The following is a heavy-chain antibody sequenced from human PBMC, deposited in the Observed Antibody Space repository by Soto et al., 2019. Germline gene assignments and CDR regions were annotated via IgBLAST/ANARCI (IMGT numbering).Heavy chain of an antibody. J-gene: IGHJ1*01. V-gene: IGHV1-18*01. CDR1: CYTFITRG. CDR3: ARDTESNRYND. D-gene: IGHD1-20*01. Sequence: GXSVEVSFKTSCYTFITRGISWVRQAPGQGLEWVGWIRPDNGNRKSAQRLQGRVTLTTDTSASTAYMELRSLTSDDTAMYYCARDTESNRYNDWGQGTLVTVSS. CDR2: IRPDNGNR.